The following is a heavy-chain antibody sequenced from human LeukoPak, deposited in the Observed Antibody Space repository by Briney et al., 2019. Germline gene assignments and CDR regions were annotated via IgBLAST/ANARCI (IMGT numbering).Heavy chain of an antibody. CDR3: AKDMGYTFGHAFDY. CDR1: GFTFSSYN. Sequence: PGGSLRLSCAASGFTFSSYNMNWVRQAPGKGLEWVSSISSTSSFMYYANSVKGRFTISRDNTKNTLYLQMNSLRTEDTAVYYCAKDMGYTFGHAFDYWGQGTLVTVSS. J-gene: IGHJ4*02. D-gene: IGHD5-18*01. V-gene: IGHV3-21*06. CDR2: ISSTSSFM.